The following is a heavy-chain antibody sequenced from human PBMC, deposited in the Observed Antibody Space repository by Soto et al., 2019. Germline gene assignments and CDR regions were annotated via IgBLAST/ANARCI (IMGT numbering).Heavy chain of an antibody. CDR2: IIPTFGRT. CDR1: GDTFSSYA. J-gene: IGHJ6*02. V-gene: IGHV1-69*13. CDR3: ARDPLSSFAMDV. Sequence: ASVKVSCKASGDTFSSYAISWVRQAPGKGLEWMGKIIPTFGRTNYAQKFQGRLTISADDSTSTAYMELSSLLSEDTAVYYCARDPLSSFAMDVWGQGTTVTVSS. D-gene: IGHD3-10*02.